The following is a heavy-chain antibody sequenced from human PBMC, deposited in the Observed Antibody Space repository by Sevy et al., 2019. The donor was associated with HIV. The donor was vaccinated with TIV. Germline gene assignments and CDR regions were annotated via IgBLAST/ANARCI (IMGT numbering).Heavy chain of an antibody. D-gene: IGHD3-3*01. J-gene: IGHJ6*02. CDR2: IKQDGSEK. Sequence: GGSLRLSCAASGFTFSSYWMSWVRQAPGKGLEWVANIKQDGSEKYYVDSVKGRFTISRDNAKNSRYLQMNSLRAEDTAVYYCAREVWSGYYFYYYYGMDVWGQGTTVTVSS. CDR3: AREVWSGYYFYYYYGMDV. CDR1: GFTFSSYW. V-gene: IGHV3-7*01.